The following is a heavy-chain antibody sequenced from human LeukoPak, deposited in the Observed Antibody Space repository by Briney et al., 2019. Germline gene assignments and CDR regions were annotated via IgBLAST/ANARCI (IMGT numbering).Heavy chain of an antibody. V-gene: IGHV4-59*01. CDR2: IYYSGST. CDR3: ARVVDCSSTSCYSGYYYYGMDV. CDR1: GGSISSYY. D-gene: IGHD2-2*01. Sequence: SQTLSLTCTVSGGSISSYYWSWIRQPPGKGLEWIGYIYYSGSTSYNPSLKSRVTISVDTSKNQFSLKLSSVTAADTAVYYCARVVDCSSTSCYSGYYYYGMDVWGQGTTVTVSS. J-gene: IGHJ6*02.